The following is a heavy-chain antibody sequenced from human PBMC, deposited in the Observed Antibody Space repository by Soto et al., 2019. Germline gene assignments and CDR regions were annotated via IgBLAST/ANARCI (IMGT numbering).Heavy chain of an antibody. J-gene: IGHJ3*02. D-gene: IGHD3-16*02. CDR1: GGSISSSSYY. CDR3: ASAPYYVWGSYRSYDAFDI. CDR2: IYYSGST. V-gene: IGHV4-39*01. Sequence: SETLSLTCTVSGGSISSSSYYWGWIRQPPGKGLEWIGSIYYSGSTYYNPSLKSRVTISVDTSKNQFSLKLSSVTAADTAVYYCASAPYYVWGSYRSYDAFDIWGQGTMVTVSS.